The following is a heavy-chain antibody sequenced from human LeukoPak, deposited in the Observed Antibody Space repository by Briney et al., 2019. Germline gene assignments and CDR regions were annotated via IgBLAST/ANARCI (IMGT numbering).Heavy chain of an antibody. J-gene: IGHJ4*02. CDR1: GFTFSGYW. V-gene: IGHV3-7*03. D-gene: IGHD3-10*01. CDR3: AKSPEYGSGSFFDY. Sequence: GGSLRLSCAASGFTFSGYWMSWVRQAPGKGLECVANIKERGSEKYYADSVNGRFTISRDNAKNLLYLQMNSLRAEDTAVYYCAKSPEYGSGSFFDYWGQGTLVTVSS. CDR2: IKERGSEK.